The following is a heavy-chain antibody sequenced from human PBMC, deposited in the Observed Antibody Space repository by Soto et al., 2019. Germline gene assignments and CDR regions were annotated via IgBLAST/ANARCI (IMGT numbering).Heavy chain of an antibody. CDR2: IYRSGSA. CDR1: GGSINSGGYS. D-gene: IGHD3-10*01. Sequence: QLQLQESGSGLVKPSQKLSLTCTVSGGSINSGGYSWSWMRQPPGQGLEWIGYIYRSGSAYYSPFLQKRVTISVDTSKNHFSLNLTSVTAADTAVYYCAVSGRGGLDVWGQGTTVTVSS. J-gene: IGHJ6*02. V-gene: IGHV4-30-2*01. CDR3: AVSGRGGLDV.